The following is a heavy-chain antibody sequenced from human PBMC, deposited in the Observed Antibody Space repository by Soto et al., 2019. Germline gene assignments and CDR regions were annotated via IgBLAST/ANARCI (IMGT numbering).Heavy chain of an antibody. CDR2: ISSNGDHT. V-gene: IGHV3-64D*06. CDR1: GFSFSNFP. D-gene: IGHD5-18*01. CDR3: VIPTSGYSYGYDY. J-gene: IGHJ4*02. Sequence: GGSLRLSCSASGFSFSNFPIHWVRQAPGKGLEYVSAISSNGDHTYYADSVKGRFTISRDNSENTLYLQVTSLRPEDTAVYYCVIPTSGYSYGYDYWGQGTLVTGLL.